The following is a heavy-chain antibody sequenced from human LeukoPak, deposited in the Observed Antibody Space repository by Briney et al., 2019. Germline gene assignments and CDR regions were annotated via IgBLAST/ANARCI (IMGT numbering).Heavy chain of an antibody. V-gene: IGHV3-64*01. CDR2: ISSNGGST. J-gene: IGHJ5*02. D-gene: IGHD5-18*01. CDR3: ARDSAGYSYGYNWFDP. Sequence: GGSLRLSCAASGFTFSSYAMHWVRQAPGKGLEYVSAISSNGGSTYYANSVEGRFTISRDNSKNTLYLQMGSLRAEDMAVYYCARDSAGYSYGYNWFDPWGQGTLVTVSS. CDR1: GFTFSSYA.